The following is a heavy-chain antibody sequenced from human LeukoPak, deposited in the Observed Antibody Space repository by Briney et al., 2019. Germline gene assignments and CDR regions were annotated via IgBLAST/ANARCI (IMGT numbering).Heavy chain of an antibody. J-gene: IGHJ4*02. V-gene: IGHV4-30-4*01. CDR1: GGSISSGDYY. CDR2: IYYSGST. Sequence: SQTLSLTCTVSGGSISSGDYYWSWIRQPPGKGLEWIGYIYYSGSTYYNPSLKSRVTISVDTSKNQFSLKLSSVTAADTAVYYCARADGDYVLLYYFDYWGQGTLVTVSS. D-gene: IGHD4-17*01. CDR3: ARADGDYVLLYYFDY.